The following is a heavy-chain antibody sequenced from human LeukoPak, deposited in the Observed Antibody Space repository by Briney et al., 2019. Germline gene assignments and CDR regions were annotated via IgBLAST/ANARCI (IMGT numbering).Heavy chain of an antibody. D-gene: IGHD3-16*02. CDR1: GFTFGSSA. Sequence: GGSLRLSCAASGFTFGSSAMSSVRQAPGKGPEWVSYISSSGSTIYYADSVKGRFTISRDNAKNSLYLQMNSLRAEDTAVYYCARGGVTLDYWGQGTLVTVSS. CDR2: ISSSGSTI. V-gene: IGHV3-48*03. CDR3: ARGGVTLDY. J-gene: IGHJ4*02.